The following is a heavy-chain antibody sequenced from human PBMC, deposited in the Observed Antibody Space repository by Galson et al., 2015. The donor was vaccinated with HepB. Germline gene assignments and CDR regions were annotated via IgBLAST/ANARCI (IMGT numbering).Heavy chain of an antibody. Sequence: CAISGDSVSSNSAAWNWIRQSPSRGLEWLGRTYYRSKWYNDYAVSVKSRITINPDTSKNQFSLQLNSVTPEDTAVYYCARASGDDFWSGYYTNWSDPWGQGTLVTVSS. CDR1: GDSVSSNSAA. D-gene: IGHD3-3*01. CDR2: TYYRSKWYN. J-gene: IGHJ5*02. V-gene: IGHV6-1*01. CDR3: ARASGDDFWSGYYTNWSDP.